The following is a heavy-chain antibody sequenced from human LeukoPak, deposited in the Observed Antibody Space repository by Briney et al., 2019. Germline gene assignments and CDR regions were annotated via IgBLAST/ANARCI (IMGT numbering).Heavy chain of an antibody. V-gene: IGHV1-2*06. D-gene: IGHD2-2*01. CDR3: ARWGCSSTSCYLDY. Sequence: ASVKVSCKASGYTFTGYYMHWVRRAPGQGLEWMGRINPNSGGTNYAQKFQGRVTMTRDTSISTAYMELSRLRSDDTAVYYCARWGCSSTSCYLDYWGQGTLVTVSS. CDR2: INPNSGGT. J-gene: IGHJ4*02. CDR1: GYTFTGYY.